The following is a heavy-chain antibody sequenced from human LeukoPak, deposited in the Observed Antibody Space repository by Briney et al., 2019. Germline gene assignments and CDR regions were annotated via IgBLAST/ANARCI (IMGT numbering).Heavy chain of an antibody. V-gene: IGHV1-69*04. CDR2: IIPILGIT. J-gene: IGHJ4*02. Sequence: GVSVKVSCKASGGTFSRYGISWVRQAPGQGLEWMGRIIPILGITNYAQKFQGRVTITADKSTTTAYMELSSLRSEDTAVYFCARGFESSTSYVSDFDFWGQGPLVTVSS. CDR3: ARGFESSTSYVSDFDF. D-gene: IGHD3-16*01. CDR1: GGTFSRYG.